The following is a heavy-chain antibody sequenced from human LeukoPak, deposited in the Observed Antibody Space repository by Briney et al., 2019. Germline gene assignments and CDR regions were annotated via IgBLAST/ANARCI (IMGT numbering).Heavy chain of an antibody. CDR3: ARETTVTTAFDY. V-gene: IGHV4-61*02. D-gene: IGHD4-17*01. J-gene: IGHJ4*02. Sequence: PSQTLSLTCTVSGGSISSGSYCWSWIRQPAGKGLEWIGRIYTSGSTNYNPSLKSRVTISVDTSKNQFSLKLSSVTAADTAVYYCARETTVTTAFDYWGQGTLVTVSS. CDR1: GGSISSGSYC. CDR2: IYTSGST.